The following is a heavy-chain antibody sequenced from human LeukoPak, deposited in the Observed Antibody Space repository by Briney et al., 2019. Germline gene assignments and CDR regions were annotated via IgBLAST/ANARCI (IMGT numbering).Heavy chain of an antibody. Sequence: SGPTLVEPTQTLTLTCTFSGFSLSTSGVGVGWIRQPPGKALEWLALIYWNDDKRYSPSLKSRLTITKDTSKNQVVLTMTNMDPVDTASYYCAHSDKYQLPFDYWGQGTLVTVSS. V-gene: IGHV2-5*01. CDR3: AHSDKYQLPFDY. D-gene: IGHD2-2*01. CDR1: GFSLSTSGVG. CDR2: IYWNDDK. J-gene: IGHJ4*02.